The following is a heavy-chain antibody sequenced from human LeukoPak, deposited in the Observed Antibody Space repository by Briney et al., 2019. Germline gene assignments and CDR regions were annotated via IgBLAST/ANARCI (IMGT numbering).Heavy chain of an antibody. CDR3: AREAYYDSSGRGGPFDY. V-gene: IGHV4-59*01. CDR2: IYYSGST. Sequence: KPSKTLSLTCTVSGGSISSYYWSWIRQPPGKGLEWIGYIYYSGSTNYNPSLKSRVTISVDTSKNQFSLKLSSVTAADTAVYYCAREAYYDSSGRGGPFDYWGQGTLVTVSS. D-gene: IGHD3-22*01. CDR1: GGSISSYY. J-gene: IGHJ4*02.